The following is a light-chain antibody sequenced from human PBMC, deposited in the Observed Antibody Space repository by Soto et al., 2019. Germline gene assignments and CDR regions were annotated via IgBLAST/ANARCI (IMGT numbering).Light chain of an antibody. V-gene: IGLV3-1*01. CDR1: KLGDKY. CDR3: QAWDSSTVV. CDR2: QDN. J-gene: IGLJ2*01. Sequence: SYELTQPPSVSVSPGQTASITCSGDKLGDKYACWYQQKPGQSPVLVIHQDNKRPSGIPERISGSNSGNTATLTISGTQAMDEADYYCQAWDSSTVVFGGGTKLTVL.